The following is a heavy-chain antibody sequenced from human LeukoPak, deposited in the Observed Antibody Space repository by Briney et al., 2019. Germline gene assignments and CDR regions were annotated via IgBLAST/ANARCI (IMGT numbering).Heavy chain of an antibody. Sequence: SETLSLTCTVSGGSISSYYWSWIRQPAGKGLEWIGRIYTGGSTNYYPSLKSRVTISVDTSKNQFFLMLSSVTAADTAVYYCASPVIFGYDAFDIWGQGTMVTVTS. V-gene: IGHV4-4*07. D-gene: IGHD3-3*02. J-gene: IGHJ3*02. CDR1: GGSISSYY. CDR3: ASPVIFGYDAFDI. CDR2: IYTGGST.